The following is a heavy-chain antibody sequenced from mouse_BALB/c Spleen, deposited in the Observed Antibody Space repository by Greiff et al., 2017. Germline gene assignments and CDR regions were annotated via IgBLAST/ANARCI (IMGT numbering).Heavy chain of an antibody. CDR3: ARAFTTATDWFAY. Sequence: QVQLQQSGAELMKPGASVKISCKATGYTFSSYWIEWVKQRPGHGLEWIGEILPGSGSTNYNEKFKGKATFTADTSSNTAYMQLSSLTSEDSAVYYCARAFTTATDWFAYWGQGTLVTVSA. CDR1: GYTFSSYW. J-gene: IGHJ3*01. CDR2: ILPGSGST. D-gene: IGHD1-2*01. V-gene: IGHV1-9*01.